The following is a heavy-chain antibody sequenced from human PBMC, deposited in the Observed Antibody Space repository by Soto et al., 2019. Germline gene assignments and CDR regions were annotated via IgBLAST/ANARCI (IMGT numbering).Heavy chain of an antibody. J-gene: IGHJ4*02. CDR3: AKLAHRYCSSTSCYRSYFDY. Sequence: PGGSMRLSCAASGFTFSSYAMSWVRQAPGKGLEWVSAISGSGGSTYYADSVKGRFTISRDNSKNTLYLQMNSLRAEDTAVYYCAKLAHRYCSSTSCYRSYFDYWGQGTLVTVSS. D-gene: IGHD2-2*01. V-gene: IGHV3-23*01. CDR1: GFTFSSYA. CDR2: ISGSGGST.